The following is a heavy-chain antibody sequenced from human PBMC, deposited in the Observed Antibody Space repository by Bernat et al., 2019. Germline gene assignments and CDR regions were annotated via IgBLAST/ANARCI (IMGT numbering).Heavy chain of an antibody. CDR3: TRSKYSGSYYSAHRAHFDC. V-gene: IGHV1-3*01. J-gene: IGHJ4*02. CDR1: GHTFTGYA. D-gene: IGHD1-26*01. Sequence: VQLVQSGAEVKKPGASVRVSCKASGHTFTGYAIHGVRQAPGQSLEWMGWIDGGNGGTSYSQKFQGRVTFSRDTSANTVYMDLSSLRSEVTAVYSCTRSKYSGSYYSAHRAHFDCWGQGTLVTVSS. CDR2: IDGGNGGT.